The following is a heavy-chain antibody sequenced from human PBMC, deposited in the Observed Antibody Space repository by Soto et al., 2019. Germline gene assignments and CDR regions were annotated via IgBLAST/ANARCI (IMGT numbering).Heavy chain of an antibody. Sequence: LSLTCNVSGGSISNYYWTWVRQSPEKGLEWIGYMYYNGNINYNPSLKSRVTISIDTSKNQFSLTLKSVTAADTAVYYCASGGNWFDPWGQG. V-gene: IGHV4-59*01. CDR3: ASGGNWFDP. CDR1: GGSISNYY. CDR2: MYYNGNI. J-gene: IGHJ5*02. D-gene: IGHD3-16*01.